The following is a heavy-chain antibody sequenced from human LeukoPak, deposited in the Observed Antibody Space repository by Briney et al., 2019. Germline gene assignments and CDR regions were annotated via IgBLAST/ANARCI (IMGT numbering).Heavy chain of an antibody. CDR2: INHSGST. D-gene: IGHD5-18*01. CDR1: GGSFSGYY. J-gene: IGHJ6*02. CDR3: ARGPLTMVTRYHYYGMDV. Sequence: SETLSLTCAVYGGSFSGYYWSWIRQPPGKGLEWIGEINHSGSTNYNPSLKSRVTISVDTSKNQFSLKLSSVTAADTAVYYCARGPLTMVTRYHYYGMDVWGQGTTVTVSS. V-gene: IGHV4-34*01.